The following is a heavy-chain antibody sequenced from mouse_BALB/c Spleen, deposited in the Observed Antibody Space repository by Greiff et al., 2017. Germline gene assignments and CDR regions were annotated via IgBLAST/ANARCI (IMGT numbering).Heavy chain of an antibody. Sequence: EVKLQESGPGLVKPSQSLSLTCTVTGYSITSDYAWNWIRQFPGNKLEWMGYISYSGSTSYNPSLKSRISITRDTSKNQFFLQLNSVTTEDTATYYCARRDHYAMDYWGQGTSVTVSS. D-gene: IGHD3-3*01. CDR1: GYSITSDYA. V-gene: IGHV3-2*02. CDR3: ARRDHYAMDY. CDR2: ISYSGST. J-gene: IGHJ4*01.